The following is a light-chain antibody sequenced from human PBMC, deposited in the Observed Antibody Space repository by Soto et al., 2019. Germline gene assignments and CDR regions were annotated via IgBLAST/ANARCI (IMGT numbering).Light chain of an antibody. Sequence: QSVLTQPASVSGSPGQSITISCTGTSSDVGSYNLVSWYQQHPGKAPKLMIYEGSKRPSGVSNRFSGSKSGNTASLTISGLQAEDEADYYCCSYAGSSTFNVFVTGTKVTV. J-gene: IGLJ1*01. V-gene: IGLV2-23*03. CDR2: EGS. CDR1: SSDVGSYNL. CDR3: CSYAGSSTFNV.